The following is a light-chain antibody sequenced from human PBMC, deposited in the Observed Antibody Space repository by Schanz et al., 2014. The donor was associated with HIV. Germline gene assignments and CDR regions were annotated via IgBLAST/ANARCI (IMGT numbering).Light chain of an antibody. V-gene: IGKV1-5*03. J-gene: IGKJ1*01. CDR2: EAS. Sequence: DIQMTQSPSTLSASVGARLTITCRASQSINWLAWYQQKPGKAPRLLISEASTLESGVPSRFSGSGSGKEFTLSISCLQSDDFANYYCQQYNTPMTFGQGTRVEVK. CDR1: QSINW. CDR3: QQYNTPMT.